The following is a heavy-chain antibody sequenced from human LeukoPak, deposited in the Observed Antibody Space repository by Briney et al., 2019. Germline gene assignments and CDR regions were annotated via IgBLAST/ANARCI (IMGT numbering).Heavy chain of an antibody. V-gene: IGHV3-23*01. Sequence: GGSLRLSCTASKFTFSNYGMQWVRQAPGKGLEWVSAISGSGGSTYYADSVKGRFTISRDNSKNTLYLQMNSLRAEDTAVYYCAPRFDPWGQGTLVTVSS. CDR3: APRFDP. J-gene: IGHJ5*02. CDR1: KFTFSNYG. CDR2: ISGSGGST.